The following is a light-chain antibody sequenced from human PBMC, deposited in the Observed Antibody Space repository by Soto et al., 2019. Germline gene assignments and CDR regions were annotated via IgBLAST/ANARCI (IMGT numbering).Light chain of an antibody. J-gene: IGLJ1*01. V-gene: IGLV2-8*01. Sequence: QPALTQPPSASGSPGQSVAISCTGTSSDVGGYDYVSWYQQHPGKAPKLMIYDVSKRPSGVPDRFSGSKSGNTASLTVSGLQAEDEADYYCSSYAGTYIVFGTGTKVTVL. CDR3: SSYAGTYIV. CDR1: SSDVGGYDY. CDR2: DVS.